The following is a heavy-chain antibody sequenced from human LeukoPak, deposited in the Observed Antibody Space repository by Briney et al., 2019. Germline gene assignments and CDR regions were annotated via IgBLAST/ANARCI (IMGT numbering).Heavy chain of an antibody. CDR2: IYYTGST. Sequence: SETLSLTCTVSGGSISSYYWSWIRQPAGKGLEWIGYIYYTGSTNYNPSLKSRVTISVDTSKNQFSLKLSSVTAADTAVYYCARVGHYGSGSDYFDYWGQGTLVTVSS. D-gene: IGHD3-10*01. V-gene: IGHV4-59*01. J-gene: IGHJ4*02. CDR1: GGSISSYY. CDR3: ARVGHYGSGSDYFDY.